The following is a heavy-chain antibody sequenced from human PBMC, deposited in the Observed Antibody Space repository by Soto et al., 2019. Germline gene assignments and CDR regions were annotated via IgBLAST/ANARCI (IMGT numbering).Heavy chain of an antibody. CDR2: INHSGST. Sequence: QVQLQQWGAGLLKPSETLSLTCAVYGGSFSGYYWSWIRQPPGKGLEWIGAINHSGSTHYNPSLKSRVTISVDTSKNQFYRKLSSVPAADTAVYYCARSKPYCSGGSCRGVFDYWGQGTLVTVSS. V-gene: IGHV4-34*01. CDR1: GGSFSGYY. D-gene: IGHD2-15*01. J-gene: IGHJ4*02. CDR3: ARSKPYCSGGSCRGVFDY.